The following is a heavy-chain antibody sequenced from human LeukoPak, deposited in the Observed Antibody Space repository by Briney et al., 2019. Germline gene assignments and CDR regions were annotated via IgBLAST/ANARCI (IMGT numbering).Heavy chain of an antibody. Sequence: PGGSLRLSCAASGFTFSSYAMSWVRQAPGKGLEWVSAISGSGGSTYYADSVKGRFTISRDNSKNTLYLQMNSLRAEDTAVYYCAKSNQRHYSSSLVDYWGQGTLVTVSS. J-gene: IGHJ4*02. V-gene: IGHV3-23*01. D-gene: IGHD6-6*01. CDR2: ISGSGGST. CDR1: GFTFSSYA. CDR3: AKSNQRHYSSSLVDY.